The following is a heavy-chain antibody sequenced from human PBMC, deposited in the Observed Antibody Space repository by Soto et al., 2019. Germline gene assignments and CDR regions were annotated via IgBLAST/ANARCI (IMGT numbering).Heavy chain of an antibody. D-gene: IGHD3-22*01. CDR2: IYHSGST. CDR3: ARDRPYYYDSSGQPGWFDP. CDR1: GGSISSSNC. V-gene: IGHV4-4*02. Sequence: SETLSLTGGVSGGSISSSNCWSWVRQPPGKGLEWIGEIYHSGSTNYNPSLKSQVTISVDKSKNQYSLKLSSVTAADTAVYYCARDRPYYYDSSGQPGWFDPWGQGTLVTVS. J-gene: IGHJ5*02.